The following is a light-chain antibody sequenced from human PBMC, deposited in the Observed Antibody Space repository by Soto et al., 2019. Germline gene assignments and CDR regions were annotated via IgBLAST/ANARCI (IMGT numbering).Light chain of an antibody. J-gene: IGKJ4*01. CDR2: DAS. CDR1: QSISSW. Sequence: DIQMTQSPSTLSASVGDRVTITCRASQSISSWLAWYQQKPGKAPKLLIYDASSLESGVPSRFSGSGSGTEFTLTISSLQPDDFATYYCQQYDSSSPFTFGGGTKVDI. V-gene: IGKV1-5*01. CDR3: QQYDSSSPFT.